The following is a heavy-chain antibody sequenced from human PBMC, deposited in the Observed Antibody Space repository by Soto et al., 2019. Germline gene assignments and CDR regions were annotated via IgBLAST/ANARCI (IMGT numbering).Heavy chain of an antibody. V-gene: IGHV3-48*02. CDR2: SSPRGDTI. J-gene: IGHJ4*02. Sequence: GGSLRLSCVASGFSLANYPMNWVRQTPGKGLEWISYSSPRGDTIYYADSVEGRFTISRDNARNSLSLHMSSLRDEDSALYYCAKGPHTNVGWPYYFESCGQGVPVTVSS. D-gene: IGHD6-19*01. CDR1: GFSLANYP. CDR3: AKGPHTNVGWPYYFES.